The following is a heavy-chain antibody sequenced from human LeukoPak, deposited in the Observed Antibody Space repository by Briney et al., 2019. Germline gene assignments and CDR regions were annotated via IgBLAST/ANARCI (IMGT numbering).Heavy chain of an antibody. J-gene: IGHJ4*02. D-gene: IGHD2-2*01. CDR2: INPNSGDT. CDR1: GYTFTDYY. CDR3: ARVGGLGHCTSTTCYWFDY. V-gene: IGHV1-2*02. Sequence: ASVKVSCKTSGYTFTDYYLHWVRQAPGQGFEWMGGINPNSGDTNFAQKFQGRVTMTRDTSISTAYMELSRLKSDDTAVYYCARVGGLGHCTSTTCYWFDYSGQGTLVTVSS.